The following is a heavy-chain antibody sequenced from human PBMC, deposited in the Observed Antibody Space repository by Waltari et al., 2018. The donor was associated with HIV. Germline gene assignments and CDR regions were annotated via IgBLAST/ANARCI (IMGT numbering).Heavy chain of an antibody. CDR1: GFTFAYYT. J-gene: IGHJ4*02. CDR2: ISWNSGSI. V-gene: IGHV3-9*01. Sequence: EVHLVESGGGLVQPGRSLRLSCAASGFTFAYYTMHWVRQTPGKGLEWVSGISWNSGSIGYADSVKGRFTISRDNAKNSLFLQMNSLRPEDTAFYYCAKGPTLTSPPTYFNYWGQGTLVTVSS. D-gene: IGHD2-2*01. CDR3: AKGPTLTSPPTYFNY.